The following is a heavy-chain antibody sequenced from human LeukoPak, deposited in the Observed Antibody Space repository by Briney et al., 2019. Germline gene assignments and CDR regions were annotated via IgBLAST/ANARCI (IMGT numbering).Heavy chain of an antibody. V-gene: IGHV3-21*01. Sequence: GGSLRLSCAASGFTFSSYSMNWVRQAPGKGLEWVSSISSSSSYIYYADSVKGRFTISRDNAKNSLYLQMNSLRAEDTAVYYCARRIAAAGIDYWGQGTLVTVSS. D-gene: IGHD6-13*01. CDR2: ISSSSSYI. CDR1: GFTFSSYS. J-gene: IGHJ4*02. CDR3: ARRIAAAGIDY.